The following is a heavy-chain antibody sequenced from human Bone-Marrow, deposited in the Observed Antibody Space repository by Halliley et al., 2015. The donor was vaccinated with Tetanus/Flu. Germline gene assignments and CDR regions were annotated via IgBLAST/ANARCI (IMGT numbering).Heavy chain of an antibody. D-gene: IGHD4-17*01. J-gene: IGHJ6*02. V-gene: IGHV3-21*01. CDR2: IGTGSTVT. CDR3: SRSTVTTTGDV. Sequence: SLRLSCAASGFAFRTHYVNWVRQAPGKGLEWVSSIGTGSTVTYIADSVRGRFTISRDDAANSVYLQMNSLRADDTAVYYCSRSTVTTTGDVWGQGP. CDR1: GFAFRTHY.